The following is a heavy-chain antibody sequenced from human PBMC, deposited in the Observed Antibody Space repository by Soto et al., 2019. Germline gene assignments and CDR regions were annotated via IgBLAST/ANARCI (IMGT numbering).Heavy chain of an antibody. Sequence: ASVKVSCKVSGYTLAELSIQWVREAPGKGLEWMGGFDPENGETIYAQKFQGRVTMTEDTSTDTAYMELSSLRSEDTAVYYCATAQTTVTTYWYFDLWGRGTLVTVSS. D-gene: IGHD4-17*01. CDR3: ATAQTTVTTYWYFDL. CDR2: FDPENGET. J-gene: IGHJ2*01. V-gene: IGHV1-24*01. CDR1: GYTLAELS.